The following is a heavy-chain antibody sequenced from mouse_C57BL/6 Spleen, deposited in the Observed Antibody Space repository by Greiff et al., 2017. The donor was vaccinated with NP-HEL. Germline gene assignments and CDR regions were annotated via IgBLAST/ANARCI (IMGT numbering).Heavy chain of an antibody. D-gene: IGHD2-5*01. CDR1: GYTFTDYN. CDR3: ARECFYSKGHYYAMDY. V-gene: IGHV1-18*01. Sequence: EVQLQQSGPELVKPGASVKIPCKASGYTFTDYNMDWVKQSPGKSLEWIGDINPNNGGTIYNQKFKGKATLTVDKSSSTAYMELHSLSSENTAVYYSARECFYSKGHYYAMDYWGQGTSVTVSS. J-gene: IGHJ4*01. CDR2: INPNNGGT.